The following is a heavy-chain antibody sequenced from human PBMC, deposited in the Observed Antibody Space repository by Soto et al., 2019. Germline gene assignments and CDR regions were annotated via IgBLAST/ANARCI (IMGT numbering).Heavy chain of an antibody. J-gene: IGHJ6*02. Sequence: VQLVESGGGVVQPGRSLRLSCAASGFTFSSYEMNWVRQAPGKGLEWVSYISSSGSTIYYADSVKGRFTISRDNAKNSLYLQMNSLRAEDTAVYYCARNSRKLQPYYYYGMDVWGQGTTVTVSS. D-gene: IGHD6-13*01. V-gene: IGHV3-48*03. CDR3: ARNSRKLQPYYYYGMDV. CDR1: GFTFSSYE. CDR2: ISSSGSTI.